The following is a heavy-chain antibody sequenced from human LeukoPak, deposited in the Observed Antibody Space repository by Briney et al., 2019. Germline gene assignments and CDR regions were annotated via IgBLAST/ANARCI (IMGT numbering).Heavy chain of an antibody. CDR2: ISSSSSYI. V-gene: IGHV3-21*01. J-gene: IGHJ4*02. Sequence: GGSLRLSCAASGFTFSSYSMNWVRQAPGKGLEWVSSISSSSSYIYYADSVKGRFTISRDNAKNSLYLQMNSLRAEDTAVYYCARDTTCRGGFDYWGQGTLVTVSS. CDR1: GFTFSSYS. D-gene: IGHD3-10*01. CDR3: ARDTTCRGGFDY.